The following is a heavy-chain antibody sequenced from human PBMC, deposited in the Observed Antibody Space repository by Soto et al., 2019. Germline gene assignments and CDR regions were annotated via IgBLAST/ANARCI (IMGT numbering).Heavy chain of an antibody. CDR3: ARGGVEPFDY. Sequence: SCAASGFTFRNYWMHWVRQAPGKGLVWVSRISDYGRVNYADSVEGRFTISRDDAKSELYLQMSSLRLEDTAVYYCARGGVEPFDYWGQGALVTVSS. CDR1: GFTFRNYW. CDR2: ISDYGRV. J-gene: IGHJ4*02. D-gene: IGHD3-3*01. V-gene: IGHV3-74*01.